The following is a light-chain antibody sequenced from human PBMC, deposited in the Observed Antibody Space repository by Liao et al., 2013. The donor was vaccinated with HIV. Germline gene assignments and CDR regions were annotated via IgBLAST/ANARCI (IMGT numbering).Light chain of an antibody. CDR3: QTWDSSTVV. CDR1: NIGIKN. J-gene: IGLJ3*02. V-gene: IGLV3-21*01. Sequence: SYVLTQPPSVSAALGKTAKITCGGNNIGIKNVHWYQQRPGQAPVLLIYYDRARPSGIPERFSGSNSANTATLTISGTQAMDEADYYCQTWDSSTVVFGGGTKLTVL. CDR2: YDR.